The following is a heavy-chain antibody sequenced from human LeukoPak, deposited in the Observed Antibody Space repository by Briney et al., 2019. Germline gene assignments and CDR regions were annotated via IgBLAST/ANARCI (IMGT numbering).Heavy chain of an antibody. CDR2: IYYSGST. V-gene: IGHV4-59*12. J-gene: IGHJ4*02. D-gene: IGHD4-17*01. CDR1: GGSISSYY. CDR3: ARVGNGDYNFDY. Sequence: PSETLSLTCTVSGGSISSYYWSWIRQPPGKGLEWIGYIYYSGSTNYNPSLKSRVTISVDTSKNQFSLKLSSVTAADTAVYYCARVGNGDYNFDYWGQGTLVTVSS.